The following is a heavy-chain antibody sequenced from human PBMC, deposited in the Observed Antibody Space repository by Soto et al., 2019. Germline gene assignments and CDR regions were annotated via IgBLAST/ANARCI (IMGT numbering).Heavy chain of an antibody. CDR2: IYYSGST. J-gene: IGHJ4*02. D-gene: IGHD3-22*01. V-gene: IGHV4-59*01. CDR1: GGSISSYY. Sequence: SETXSLTCTVSGGSISSYYWSWIRQPPGKGLEWIGYIYYSGSTNYNPSLKSRVTISVDTSKNQFSLKLTSVTAADTAVYFCTRGGFYYYDSSGYYDYWGEGALVTVSS. CDR3: TRGGFYYYDSSGYYDY.